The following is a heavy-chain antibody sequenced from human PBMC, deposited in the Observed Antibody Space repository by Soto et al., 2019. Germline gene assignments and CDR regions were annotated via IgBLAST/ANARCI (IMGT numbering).Heavy chain of an antibody. CDR2: TSYAGSNK. CDR3: ARWGTTGGLDV. V-gene: IGHV3-30*03. CDR1: GFTFRSYV. D-gene: IGHD3-16*01. Sequence: QVQLVESGGGVVQPGTSLRLSCVGSGFTFRSYVIHWVRQAPGKGLEWVALTSYAGSNKNYDDSVKGRFTISRDNSRNTVDLHMDSLRLEDTALYYCARWGTTGGLDVWGQGTLVSVSS. J-gene: IGHJ4*02.